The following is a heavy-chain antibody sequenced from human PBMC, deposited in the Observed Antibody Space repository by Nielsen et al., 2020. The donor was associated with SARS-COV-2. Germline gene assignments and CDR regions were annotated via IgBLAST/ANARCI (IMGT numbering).Heavy chain of an antibody. Sequence: GESLKISCAASGFTFSSYAMGWVRQAPGKGLVWVSRINSDGSSTSYADSVKGRFTISRDNAKNTLYLQMNSLRAEDTAVYYCARATGYYDSSGYRDWGQGTLVTVSS. CDR3: ARATGYYDSSGYRD. CDR1: GFTFSSYA. D-gene: IGHD3-22*01. J-gene: IGHJ4*02. V-gene: IGHV3-74*01. CDR2: INSDGSST.